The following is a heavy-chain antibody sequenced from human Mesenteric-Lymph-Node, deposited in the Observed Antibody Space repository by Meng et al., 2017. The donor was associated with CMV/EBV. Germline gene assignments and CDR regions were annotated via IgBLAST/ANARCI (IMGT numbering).Heavy chain of an antibody. CDR2: IYSGGST. CDR1: GFTVSSNY. J-gene: IGHJ4*02. V-gene: IGHV3-53*01. D-gene: IGHD5-24*01. Sequence: GGSLRLSCAASGFTVSSNYMSWVRQAPGKGLEWVSVIYSGGSTYFADSVKGRFTVSSDNSETTLYLQMNSLRVEDTAIYYCAKAFTIGYNYFDSWGQGTLVTVSS. CDR3: AKAFTIGYNYFDS.